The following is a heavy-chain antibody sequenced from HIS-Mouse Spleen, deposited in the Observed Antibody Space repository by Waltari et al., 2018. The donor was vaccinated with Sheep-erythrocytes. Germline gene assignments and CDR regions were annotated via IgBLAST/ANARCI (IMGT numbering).Heavy chain of an antibody. D-gene: IGHD7-27*01. J-gene: IGHJ4*02. V-gene: IGHV3-23*01. CDR2: ISGSGGST. Sequence: EVQLLESGGGVVQPGGSLRPSWAASGFTFGSSARSGVRQAPGKGREWVSAISGSGGSTYYADSVKGRFTISRDNSKNTLYLQMNSLRAEDTAVYYCAKWIKLGREGYFDYWGQGTLVTVSS. CDR3: AKWIKLGREGYFDY. CDR1: GFTFGSSA.